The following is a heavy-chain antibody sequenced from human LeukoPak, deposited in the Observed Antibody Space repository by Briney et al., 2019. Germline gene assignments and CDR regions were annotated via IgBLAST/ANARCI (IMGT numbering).Heavy chain of an antibody. D-gene: IGHD1-26*01. CDR1: GFTFSSYW. CDR3: ARDRMSGSYFLSDY. Sequence: GGSLRLSCAAPGFTFSSYWMPWVRQAPGKGLVWVSRINSDGSSTSYADSVKGRFTISRDNAKNTLYLQMNGLRAEATAVSYCARDRMSGSYFLSDYWGQGTLVTVSS. V-gene: IGHV3-74*01. J-gene: IGHJ4*02. CDR2: INSDGSST.